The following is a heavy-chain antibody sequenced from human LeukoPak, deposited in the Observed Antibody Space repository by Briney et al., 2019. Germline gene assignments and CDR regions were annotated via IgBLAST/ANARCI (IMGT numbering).Heavy chain of an antibody. V-gene: IGHV1-69*06. Sequence: GASVKVSCKASGGTFSSYAISWVRQAPGQGLEWMGRIIPIFGTANYAQKFQGRVTITADKSTSTAYMELSSLRPEDTAVYYCARALYDILTGYYPNWFDPWGQGTLVTVSS. CDR3: ARALYDILTGYYPNWFDP. D-gene: IGHD3-9*01. CDR2: IIPIFGTA. J-gene: IGHJ5*02. CDR1: GGTFSSYA.